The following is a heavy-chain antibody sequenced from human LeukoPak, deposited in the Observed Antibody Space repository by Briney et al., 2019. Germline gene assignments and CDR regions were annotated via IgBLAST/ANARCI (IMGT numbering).Heavy chain of an antibody. CDR3: ATITDIVVVVAATRSYAFDI. V-gene: IGHV1-24*01. Sequence: GASVKVSCKVSGYTLTELSMHWVRQAPGKGLERMGGFDPEDGETIYAQKFQGRVTMTEDTSTDTAYMELSSLRSEDTAVYYCATITDIVVVVAATRSYAFDIWGQGTMVTVSS. CDR2: FDPEDGET. CDR1: GYTLTELS. D-gene: IGHD2-15*01. J-gene: IGHJ3*02.